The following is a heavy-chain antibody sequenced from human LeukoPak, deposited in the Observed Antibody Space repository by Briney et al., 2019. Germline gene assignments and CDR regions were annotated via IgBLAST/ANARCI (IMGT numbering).Heavy chain of an antibody. Sequence: GGSLRLSCAASGFTVSGNYMSWVRQAPGKGLEWVSVIYSGGSTYYADSVKGRFTISRDNSKNTLYLQMSSLRAEDTAVYYCARGSLWELLGFDYWGQGTLVTVSS. J-gene: IGHJ4*02. CDR1: GFTVSGNY. V-gene: IGHV3-66*01. CDR3: ARGSLWELLGFDY. CDR2: IYSGGST. D-gene: IGHD1-26*01.